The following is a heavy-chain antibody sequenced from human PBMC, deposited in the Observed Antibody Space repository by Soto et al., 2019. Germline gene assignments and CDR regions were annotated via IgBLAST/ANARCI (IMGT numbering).Heavy chain of an antibody. Sequence: QVQLQESGPGLVKPSETLSLTCTVSGGSISGYYWSWIRQPPGKGLEWIGYIYYSGNTNYNPSLKSRVTMSVDTSNSQFSLKLSSVTAADTAVYYCARLDSGSPNYGYYYLGVWGKGTTVTVSS. CDR2: IYYSGNT. V-gene: IGHV4-59*08. CDR1: GGSISGYY. D-gene: IGHD1-26*01. J-gene: IGHJ6*03. CDR3: ARLDSGSPNYGYYYLGV.